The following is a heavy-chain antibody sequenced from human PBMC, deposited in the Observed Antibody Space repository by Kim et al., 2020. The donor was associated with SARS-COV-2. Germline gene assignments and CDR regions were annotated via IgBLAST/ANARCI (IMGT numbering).Heavy chain of an antibody. Sequence: SETLSLTCTVSGGSISSYYWSWIRHPPGKGLEWIGYIYYSGSTNYNPSLKSRVTISVDTSKNQFSLKLSSVTAADTAVYYCARYVDTAMVADYWGQGTLVTVSS. CDR2: IYYSGST. J-gene: IGHJ4*02. CDR3: ARYVDTAMVADY. V-gene: IGHV4-59*08. CDR1: GGSISSYY. D-gene: IGHD5-18*01.